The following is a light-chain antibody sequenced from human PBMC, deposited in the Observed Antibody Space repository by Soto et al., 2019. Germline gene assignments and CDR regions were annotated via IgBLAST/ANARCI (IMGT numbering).Light chain of an antibody. V-gene: IGLV2-8*01. Sequence: QSALAQPPSASGSPGQSVTISCTGTSSDIGTYDYVSWYQHLPDKAPKLIIYEVSKRPSGVPDRFSGSKSGNTASLTVSGLQAEDEGDYYCCSYGGGNYFDVFGTGTKVTVL. CDR1: SSDIGTYDY. CDR3: CSYGGGNYFDV. CDR2: EVS. J-gene: IGLJ1*01.